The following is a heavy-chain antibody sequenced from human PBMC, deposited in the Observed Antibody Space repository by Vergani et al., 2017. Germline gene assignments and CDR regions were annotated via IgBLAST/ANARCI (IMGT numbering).Heavy chain of an antibody. D-gene: IGHD3-22*01. Sequence: EVQLVQSGAEVKKPGESLRISCKGSGYSFTSYWISWVRQMPGKGLEWMGRIDPSDSYTNYSPSFQGHVTISADKSISTAYLQWSSLKASDTAMYYCARDYYDSSGYYNWFDAWGQGTLVTVSS. CDR2: IDPSDSYT. CDR3: ARDYYDSSGYYNWFDA. J-gene: IGHJ5*02. CDR1: GYSFTSYW. V-gene: IGHV5-10-1*03.